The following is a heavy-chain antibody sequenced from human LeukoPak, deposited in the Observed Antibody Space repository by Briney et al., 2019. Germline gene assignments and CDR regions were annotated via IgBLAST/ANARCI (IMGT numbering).Heavy chain of an antibody. J-gene: IGHJ4*02. Sequence: ASVKVSCKASGYTFTGYYMHWVRQAPGQGLEWMGWINPNSGGTNYAQKFQGRVTMTRDTSISTAYMELSRLRSDDTAVYYCARDQGLRYFDWLLSGSSPYFDYCGQGTLVTVSS. D-gene: IGHD3-9*01. V-gene: IGHV1-2*02. CDR1: GYTFTGYY. CDR2: INPNSGGT. CDR3: ARDQGLRYFDWLLSGSSPYFDY.